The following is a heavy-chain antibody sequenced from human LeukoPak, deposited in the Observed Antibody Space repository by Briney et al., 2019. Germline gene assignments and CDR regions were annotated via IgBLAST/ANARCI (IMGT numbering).Heavy chain of an antibody. J-gene: IGHJ4*02. CDR2: IYYVGNT. Sequence: SETLSLTCTVSGGSISSGGNSWSWLRQLPGKGLEWIGYIYYVGNTNYNPSLKSRLSMSVDTSKNQFSLSLTSVTAADPAVYYCARVEVIGSTRYFDYWSQGAMVSVSS. V-gene: IGHV4-31*03. CDR1: GGSISSGGNS. D-gene: IGHD3-16*02. CDR3: ARVEVIGSTRYFDY.